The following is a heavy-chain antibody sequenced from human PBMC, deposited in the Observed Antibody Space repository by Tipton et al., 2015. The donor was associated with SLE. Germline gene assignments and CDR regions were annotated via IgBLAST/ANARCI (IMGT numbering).Heavy chain of an antibody. V-gene: IGHV3-7*01. CDR3: ARYSPGYFFFDF. CDR1: GFTFSSYW. J-gene: IGHJ4*02. Sequence: SLRLSCAASGFTFSSYWMSWVRQAPGKGLEWVANIKQDGSEKYYVDSVKGRFTISRDNAKNSLDLQMNSLRAEDTAFYYCARYSPGYFFFDFWGQGTLVAVSS. CDR2: IKQDGSEK. D-gene: IGHD1-26*01.